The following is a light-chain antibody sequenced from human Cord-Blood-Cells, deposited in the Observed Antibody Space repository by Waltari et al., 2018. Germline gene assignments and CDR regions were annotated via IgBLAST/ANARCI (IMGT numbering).Light chain of an antibody. CDR1: QSISSY. Sequence: DIEMTLSPSSLSASVRDSPTHTCRASQSISSYLNWYQQKPGKAPKLLIYAASSLERGVPSRFSGSGSGTDFTLTISSLQPEDFATYYCQQSYNTPLTFGQGTKVEIK. CDR3: QQSYNTPLT. CDR2: AAS. J-gene: IGKJ1*01. V-gene: IGKV1-39*01.